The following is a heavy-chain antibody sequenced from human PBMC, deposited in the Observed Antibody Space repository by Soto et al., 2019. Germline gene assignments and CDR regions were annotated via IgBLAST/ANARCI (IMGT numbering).Heavy chain of an antibody. V-gene: IGHV4-39*07. D-gene: IGHD3-22*01. CDR1: GGSISSSDFY. CDR3: ARAGYYDSSGYYYLFDY. Sequence: SETLSLTCTVSGGSISSSDFYWGWLRQTPGKGLEFIGSMYYSGTTYYNPSLKSRVTISVDTSKNQFSLKLSSVTAADTAVYYCARAGYYDSSGYYYLFDYWGQGSLVIVSS. J-gene: IGHJ4*02. CDR2: MYYSGTT.